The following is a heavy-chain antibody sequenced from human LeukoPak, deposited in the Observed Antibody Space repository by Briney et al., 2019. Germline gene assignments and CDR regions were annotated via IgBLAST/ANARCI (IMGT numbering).Heavy chain of an antibody. D-gene: IGHD7-27*01. CDR2: FTPSGGST. Sequence: GASVKVSCKASGYTFTSYYMHWVRQAPGQGLEWMGIFTPSGGSTSYAQKFQGRVTMTRDMSTGTVYMVLSSLRSEDTAVYYCASPWGYWGQGTLVTVSS. V-gene: IGHV1-46*01. CDR3: ASPWGY. CDR1: GYTFTSYY. J-gene: IGHJ4*02.